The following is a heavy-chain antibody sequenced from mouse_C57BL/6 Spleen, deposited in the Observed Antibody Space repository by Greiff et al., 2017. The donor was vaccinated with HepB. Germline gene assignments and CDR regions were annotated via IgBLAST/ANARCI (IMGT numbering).Heavy chain of an antibody. Sequence: QVQLQQPGAELVMPGASVKLSCKASGYTFTSYWMHWVKQRPGQGLEWIGEIDPSDSYTNYNQKFKGKSTLTVDKSSSTAYMQLSSLTTEDSAVYYCANQDSSGLGDWGQGTTLTVSS. V-gene: IGHV1-69*01. CDR3: ANQDSSGLGD. CDR2: IDPSDSYT. J-gene: IGHJ2*01. CDR1: GYTFTSYW. D-gene: IGHD3-2*02.